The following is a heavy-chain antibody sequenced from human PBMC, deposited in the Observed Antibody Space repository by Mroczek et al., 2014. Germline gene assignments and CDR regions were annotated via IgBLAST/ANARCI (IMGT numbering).Heavy chain of an antibody. CDR1: GGSFSGYY. CDR2: INHSGST. Sequence: VQLQHGAAGLLKPSETLSLTCAVYGGSFSGYYWSWIRQPPGKGLEWIGEINHSGSTNYNPSLKSRVTISVDTSKNQFSLKLSSVTAADTAVYYCARDRYDFWSGYPPYGMDVWGQGTTVTVSS. V-gene: IGHV4-34*01. J-gene: IGHJ6*02. CDR3: ARDRYDFWSGYPPYGMDV. D-gene: IGHD3-3*01.